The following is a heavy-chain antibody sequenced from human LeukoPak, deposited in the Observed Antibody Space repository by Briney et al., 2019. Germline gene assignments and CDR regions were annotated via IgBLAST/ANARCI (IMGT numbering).Heavy chain of an antibody. CDR3: ARGSVDFWSGYDFLDI. Sequence: ASVKVSCKASGYTFTSYDINWVRQATGQGLEWMGWMNPNSGNTGYAQKFQGRVTMTRNTSISTAYMELSSLRSEDTAVYYCARGSVDFWSGYDFLDIWSQGTMVTVSS. D-gene: IGHD3-3*01. J-gene: IGHJ3*02. CDR1: GYTFTSYD. CDR2: MNPNSGNT. V-gene: IGHV1-8*01.